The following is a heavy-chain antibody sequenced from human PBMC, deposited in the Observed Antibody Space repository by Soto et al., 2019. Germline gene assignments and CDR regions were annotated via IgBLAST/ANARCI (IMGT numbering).Heavy chain of an antibody. CDR1: GFTFSAYA. Sequence: GGSLRLSCAASGFTFSAYAMNWVRQAPGKGLEWVSTISGSGHTTYYSGSVKGRFTVSRDTSRNTLYLQMNSLRADDTAIYYCAKDVGYDNYFYFGIDVWGPGTTVTVS. V-gene: IGHV3-23*01. CDR3: AKDVGYDNYFYFGIDV. CDR2: ISGSGHTT. D-gene: IGHD5-12*01. J-gene: IGHJ6*02.